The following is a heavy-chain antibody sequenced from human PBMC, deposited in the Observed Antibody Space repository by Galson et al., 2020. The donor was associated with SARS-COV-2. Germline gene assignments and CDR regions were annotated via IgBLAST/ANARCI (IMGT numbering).Heavy chain of an antibody. CDR1: GFTFENHA. V-gene: IGHV3-33*01. CDR2: IWYDGSNK. CDR3: ARDGQSSSGWAFDY. Sequence: GGSLRLSCAASGFTFENHAMHWVRQAPGKGLEWVAQIWYDGSNKYYVDSVKGRFTISRDNSENTLYLQMNNLRAEDTAVYYCARDGQSSSGWAFDYWGQVTLVTVSS. J-gene: IGHJ4*02. D-gene: IGHD6-19*01.